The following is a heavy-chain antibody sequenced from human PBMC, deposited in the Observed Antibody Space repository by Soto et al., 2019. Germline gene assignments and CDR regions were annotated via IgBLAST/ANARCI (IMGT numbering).Heavy chain of an antibody. CDR3: AREPGRIAVAGFDY. CDR2: ILYDGSEK. CDR1: GFMFDSYG. Sequence: QVQLVESGGGVVQPGRSLRLSCVASGFMFDSYGMHWVRQAPGKGLEWVAIILYDGSEKYHADSVKGRFTISRDNSKNTLYLQMNSLRSEYKALDSSAREPGRIAVAGFDYWGQGTLVTVSS. D-gene: IGHD6-19*01. J-gene: IGHJ4*02. V-gene: IGHV3-33*01.